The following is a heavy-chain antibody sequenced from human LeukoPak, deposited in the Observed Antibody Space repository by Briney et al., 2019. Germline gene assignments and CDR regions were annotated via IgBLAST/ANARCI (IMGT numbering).Heavy chain of an antibody. CDR1: GGSVISDTYY. V-gene: IGHV4-39*01. CDR3: ASHAKYNYFDP. Sequence: PSETLSLTCTVSGGSVISDTYYWGWIRQPPGKGLEWIGSIHYSESIYYTPSLKTRITMSVDTSKNQFSLKLRSVTAVDTAVYFCASHAKYNYFDPWGQGTLVTVSS. J-gene: IGHJ5*02. CDR2: IHYSESI.